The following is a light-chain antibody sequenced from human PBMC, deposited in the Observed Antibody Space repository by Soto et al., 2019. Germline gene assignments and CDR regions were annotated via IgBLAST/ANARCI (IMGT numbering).Light chain of an antibody. CDR1: QSVSST. CDR3: QQYNDWLT. V-gene: IGKV3-15*01. J-gene: IGKJ4*01. CDR2: GAS. Sequence: EIVMTQSPDTLSVSPGERATLFCRASQSVSSTVAWYQQRPGQAPRLLIYGASTRATGIPARFSGSGSGTEFTLTISSLQSEDSAVYYCQQYNDWLTFGGGTKVEIK.